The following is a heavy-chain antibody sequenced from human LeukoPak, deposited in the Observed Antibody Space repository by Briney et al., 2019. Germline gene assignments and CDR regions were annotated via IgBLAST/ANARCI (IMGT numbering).Heavy chain of an antibody. Sequence: SETLSLTCTVSGGSISSYYWSWVRQPPGKGLEWIGYIYYSGSNNYNPSLTSRVTISVDPSKNQFSLKLSSVTAADTAVYYCARGDIVVVPAAIAYGMYVWGKGTTVTVSS. J-gene: IGHJ6*04. CDR2: IYYSGSN. CDR3: ARGDIVVVPAAIAYGMYV. D-gene: IGHD2-2*01. V-gene: IGHV4-59*01. CDR1: GGSISSYY.